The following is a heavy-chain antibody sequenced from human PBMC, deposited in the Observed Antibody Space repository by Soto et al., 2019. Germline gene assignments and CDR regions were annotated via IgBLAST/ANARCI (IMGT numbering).Heavy chain of an antibody. Sequence: PSETLSLTCTVSGGSISSYYWSWIRQPPGKGLEWIGYIYYSGSTNYNPSLKSRVTISVDTSKNQFSLKLSSVTAADTAVYYCARWWQDYFDYWSQGTLVTVSS. CDR1: GGSISSYY. D-gene: IGHD2-15*01. V-gene: IGHV4-59*01. J-gene: IGHJ4*02. CDR3: ARWWQDYFDY. CDR2: IYYSGST.